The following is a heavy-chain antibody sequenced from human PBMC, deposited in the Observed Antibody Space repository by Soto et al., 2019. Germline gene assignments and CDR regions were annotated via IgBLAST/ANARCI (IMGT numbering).Heavy chain of an antibody. CDR2: IYPGDSDT. V-gene: IGHV5-51*01. J-gene: IGHJ5*02. Sequence: GXSLRIARKGSFYSLTSYWIGWVRQMPGKGLEWMGIIYPGDSDTRYSPSFQGQVTISADKSISTAYLQWSSLKASDTAMYYCARLQKAYSSGPNGWFDPWGQGTLVTVSP. CDR3: ARLQKAYSSGPNGWFDP. CDR1: FYSLTSYW. D-gene: IGHD6-19*01.